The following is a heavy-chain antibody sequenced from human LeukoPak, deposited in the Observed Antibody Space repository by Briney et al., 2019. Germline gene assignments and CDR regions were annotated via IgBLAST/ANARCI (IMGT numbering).Heavy chain of an antibody. Sequence: SVKVSCKASGGTFSRCEINWVRQSPGQGLEWMGGTIPIFGTPKYAQKFQGRVTITADESTGIVYMELSSLRHEDTAVYYCASPPPAGLLALHFADWGQGTLVTVSS. V-gene: IGHV1-69*01. J-gene: IGHJ4*02. D-gene: IGHD3-10*01. CDR3: ASPPPAGLLALHFAD. CDR1: GGTFSRCE. CDR2: TIPIFGTP.